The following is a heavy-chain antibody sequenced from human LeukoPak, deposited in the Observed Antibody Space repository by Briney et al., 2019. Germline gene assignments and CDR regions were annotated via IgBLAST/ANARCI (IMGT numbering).Heavy chain of an antibody. J-gene: IGHJ4*02. CDR3: AREWGLESSGYYYAY. CDR1: GGTFSRST. V-gene: IGHV1-69*13. Sequence: SVKVSCKASGGTFSRSTISWVRQAPGQGFEWMGGITPIFGTANFAQKFQGRVSITADGSTSTAFMELSSLRSEDTAVYYCAREWGLESSGYYYAYWGQGTLVTVSS. D-gene: IGHD3-22*01. CDR2: ITPIFGTA.